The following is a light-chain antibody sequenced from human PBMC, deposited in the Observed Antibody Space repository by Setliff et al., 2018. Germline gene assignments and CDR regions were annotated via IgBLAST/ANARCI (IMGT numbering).Light chain of an antibody. CDR1: SSNIGSNY. CDR3: AAWDDSLSGQV. V-gene: IGLV1-47*01. Sequence: QSVLTQPPSASGTPGQRVTISCSGSSSNIGSNYVYWYQQLPGTALKLLIYRNNQRPSGVPDRFSGSKSGTSASLAISGLRSEDEADYYCAAWDDSLSGQVFGGGTKVTVL. CDR2: RNN. J-gene: IGLJ2*01.